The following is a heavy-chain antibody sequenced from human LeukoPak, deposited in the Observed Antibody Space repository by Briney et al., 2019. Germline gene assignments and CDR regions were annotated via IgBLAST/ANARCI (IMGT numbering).Heavy chain of an antibody. Sequence: ASVKVSCKASGYTFTGYYMHWLRQAPGQGLEWMGWINPNSGGTNYAQKFQGRVTMTRDTSISTAYMELSRLRSDDTAVYYCARGGRYCSSTSCPLSFQHWGQGTLVTVSS. V-gene: IGHV1-2*02. CDR1: GYTFTGYY. D-gene: IGHD2-2*01. J-gene: IGHJ1*01. CDR2: INPNSGGT. CDR3: ARGGRYCSSTSCPLSFQH.